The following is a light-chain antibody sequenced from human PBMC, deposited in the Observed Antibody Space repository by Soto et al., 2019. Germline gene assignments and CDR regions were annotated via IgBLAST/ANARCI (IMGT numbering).Light chain of an antibody. CDR2: DAS. CDR1: QSVSSY. Sequence: EIVLTQSPATLSLSPGERATLSCRASQSVSSYLAWYQQKXXXXXRLLIYDASNRATGIPARFSGSGSGTDFTLTISSLEPEDFAVYYCQQRSNWPPLFTFGPGTKVDIK. V-gene: IGKV3-11*01. CDR3: QQRSNWPPLFT. J-gene: IGKJ3*01.